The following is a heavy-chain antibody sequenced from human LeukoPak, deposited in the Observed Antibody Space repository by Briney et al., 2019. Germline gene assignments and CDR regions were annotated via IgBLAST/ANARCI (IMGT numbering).Heavy chain of an antibody. CDR1: GFFFSNYG. J-gene: IGHJ4*02. CDR3: AKMMTYYDTSGYDSFDD. CDR2: IGDGASNE. Sequence: PGGSLRLSCATSGFFFSNYGIHWVRQAPGKGLEWVAFIGDGASNEYYADPVRGRFTISRDSSKKTVYLQMNSLRVEDTATYYCAKMMTYYDTSGYDSFDDWGQGTLVTVSS. V-gene: IGHV3-30*02. D-gene: IGHD3-22*01.